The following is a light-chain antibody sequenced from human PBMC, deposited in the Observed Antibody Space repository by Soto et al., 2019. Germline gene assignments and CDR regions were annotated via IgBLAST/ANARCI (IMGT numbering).Light chain of an antibody. V-gene: IGKV1-33*01. Sequence: DIQMTQSPSSLSASVGDRVTITCQASQDIRKNLNWYQQKPGKAPKLLIYGASNLKTGVPSRFSGSGSGTDFTLTIISLQPEDISTYYCQQYDDLITFGGGTKVEIK. CDR1: QDIRKN. CDR3: QQYDDLIT. CDR2: GAS. J-gene: IGKJ4*01.